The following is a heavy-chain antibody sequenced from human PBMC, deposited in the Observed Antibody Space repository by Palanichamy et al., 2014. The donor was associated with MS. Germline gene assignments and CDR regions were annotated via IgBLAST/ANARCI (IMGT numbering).Heavy chain of an antibody. V-gene: IGHV3-23*01. J-gene: IGHJ4*02. CDR3: ATSVLWFGEHLFDY. CDR2: ISGSGGST. CDR1: GFTFSSYA. D-gene: IGHD3-10*01. Sequence: EVQLLEVWGRRWYCLGGPVRLSCAASGFTFSSYAMSWVRQAPGKGLEWVSAISGSGGSTYYADSVKGRFTISRDNSKNTLYLQMNSLRAEDTAVYYCATSVLWFGEHLFDYWGQGTLVTVSS.